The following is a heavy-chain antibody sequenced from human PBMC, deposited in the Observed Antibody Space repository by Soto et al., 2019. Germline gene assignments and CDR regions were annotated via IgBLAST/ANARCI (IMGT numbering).Heavy chain of an antibody. Sequence: GGSLRLSCAASGFTFSNAWMSWVRQAPGKGLEWVGRIKSKTDGGTTDYAAPVKGRFTISRDDSKNTLYLQMNSLKTEDTAVYYCTTRRWNWNAAAFDIWGQGTMVTVSS. CDR2: IKSKTDGGTT. V-gene: IGHV3-15*01. D-gene: IGHD1-1*01. CDR1: GFTFSNAW. CDR3: TTRRWNWNAAAFDI. J-gene: IGHJ3*02.